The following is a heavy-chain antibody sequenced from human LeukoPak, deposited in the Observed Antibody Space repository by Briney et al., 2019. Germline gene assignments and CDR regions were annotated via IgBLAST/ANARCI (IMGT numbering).Heavy chain of an antibody. CDR2: IKQDGSQK. Sequence: GGSLRLSCAASGFTFSSNWMSWVRQAPGKGLEWVANIKQDGSQKYYVGSVKGRFTISRDNAKNSLYLQMNSLRVDDTAMYYCAREQYGDHFDNWGQGTLVTVSS. V-gene: IGHV3-7*01. D-gene: IGHD4-17*01. CDR1: GFTFSSNW. J-gene: IGHJ4*02. CDR3: AREQYGDHFDN.